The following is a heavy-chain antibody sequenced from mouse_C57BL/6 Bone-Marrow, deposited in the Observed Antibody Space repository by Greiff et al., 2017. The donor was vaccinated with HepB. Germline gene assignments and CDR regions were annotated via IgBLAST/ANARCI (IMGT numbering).Heavy chain of an antibody. CDR1: GFTFSSYA. CDR2: ISDGGSYT. D-gene: IGHD2-4*01. CDR3: AREGGLRQFAY. J-gene: IGHJ3*01. Sequence: EVKLMESGGGLVKPGGSLKLSCAASGFTFSSYAMSWVRQTPEKRLEWVATISDGGSYTYYPDNVKGRFTISRDNAKNNLYLQMSHLKSEDTAMYYCAREGGLRQFAYWGQGTLVTVSA. V-gene: IGHV5-4*01.